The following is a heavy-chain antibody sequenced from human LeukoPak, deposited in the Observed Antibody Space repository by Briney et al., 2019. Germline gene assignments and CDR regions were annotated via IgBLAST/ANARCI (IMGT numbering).Heavy chain of an antibody. CDR3: AGLGGYGSGSMGYYYYYGMDV. D-gene: IGHD3-10*01. V-gene: IGHV5-51*07. Sequence: GESLKISCKGSGYSFTSYWIGWVHQMPGKGLEWMGIIYPGDSDTRYSPSFQGQVTISADKSISTAYLQWSSLKASDTAVYYCAGLGGYGSGSMGYYYYYGMDVWGKGTTVTVSS. CDR2: IYPGDSDT. CDR1: GYSFTSYW. J-gene: IGHJ6*04.